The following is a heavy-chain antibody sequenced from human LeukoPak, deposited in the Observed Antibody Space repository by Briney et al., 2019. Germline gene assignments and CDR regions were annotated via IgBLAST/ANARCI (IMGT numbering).Heavy chain of an antibody. D-gene: IGHD2-2*01. CDR1: GYTFTGYY. CDR2: VNPNSGGT. CDR3: ARAFRVVVPAATSLDY. J-gene: IGHJ4*02. V-gene: IGHV1-2*02. Sequence: VASVKVSCKASGYTFTGYYMHWVRQAPGQGLEWMGWVNPNSGGTNYAQKFQGRVTMTRDTSISTAYMELSRLKSDDTAVYYCARAFRVVVPAATSLDYWGQGNLVTVSS.